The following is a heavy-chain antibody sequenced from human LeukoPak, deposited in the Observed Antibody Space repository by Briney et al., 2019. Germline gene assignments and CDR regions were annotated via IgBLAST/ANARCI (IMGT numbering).Heavy chain of an antibody. D-gene: IGHD3-22*01. CDR1: GGSISSYY. CDR3: VTYYFDSSGPKKNY. CDR2: IYYSGST. Sequence: SETLSLTCTVSGGSISSYYWSWIRQPPGKGLEWIGYIYYSGSTNYNPSLKSRVTISVDTSKNQFSLKLSSVTAADTAVYYCVTYYFDSSGPKKNYWGQGTLVTVSS. J-gene: IGHJ4*02. V-gene: IGHV4-59*01.